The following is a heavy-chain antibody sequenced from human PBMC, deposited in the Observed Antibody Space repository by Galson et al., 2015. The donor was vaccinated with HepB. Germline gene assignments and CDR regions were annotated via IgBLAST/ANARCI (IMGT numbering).Heavy chain of an antibody. CDR2: IYWDDDK. Sequence: PALVKPTQTLTLTCTFSGFSLSTSGVGVGWIRQPPGKALEWLALIYWDDDKHYSPSLKSRLTITKDTSRNQVVLTMTNMDPVDTATYYCAHFRRLAAAGTFWFDPWGQGTLVTVSS. J-gene: IGHJ5*02. D-gene: IGHD6-13*01. CDR3: AHFRRLAAAGTFWFDP. CDR1: GFSLSTSGVG. V-gene: IGHV2-5*02.